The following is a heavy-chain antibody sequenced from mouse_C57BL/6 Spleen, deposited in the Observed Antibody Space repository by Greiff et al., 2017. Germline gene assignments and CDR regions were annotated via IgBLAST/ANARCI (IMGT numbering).Heavy chain of an antibody. D-gene: IGHD1-1*01. CDR3: AREDTTVDLDWYFDV. J-gene: IGHJ1*03. CDR1: GFTFSDYY. V-gene: IGHV5-16*01. Sequence: EVKLVESEGGLVQPGSSMKLSCTASGFTFSDYYMAWVRQVPEKGLEWVANIKYDGSSTYYLDSLKSRFIISRDNAKNILYLQMSSLKSEDTATYYCAREDTTVDLDWYFDVWGTGTTVTVSS. CDR2: IKYDGSST.